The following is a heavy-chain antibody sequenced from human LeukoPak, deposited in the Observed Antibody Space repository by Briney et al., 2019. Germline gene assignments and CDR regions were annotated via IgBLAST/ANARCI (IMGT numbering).Heavy chain of an antibody. CDR3: ARDITYSYSRHNWFDP. CDR2: ISAYNGNT. Sequence: GASVKVSCKASGYTFTSYGISWVRQAPGQGLEWMGWISAYNGNTNYAQKLQGRVTMTTDTSTSTAYMELRSLRSDDTAVYYCARDITYSYSRHNWFDPWGQGTLVTVSS. V-gene: IGHV1-18*01. J-gene: IGHJ5*02. D-gene: IGHD5-18*01. CDR1: GYTFTSYG.